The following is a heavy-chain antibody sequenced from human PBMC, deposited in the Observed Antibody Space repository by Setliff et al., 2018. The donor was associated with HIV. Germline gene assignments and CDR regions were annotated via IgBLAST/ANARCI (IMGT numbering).Heavy chain of an antibody. V-gene: IGHV4-38-2*01. J-gene: IGHJ5*02. Sequence: SETLSLTCAVSGYAISSGYYWGWIRRPPGKGLEWIGSIYNRGSTYYNPSLKSRVTISIATSKNQFSLNLTSVTAADTAVYYCASRVYYYDSNNFLREEGFDPWGQGTLVTV. CDR1: GYAISSGYY. CDR2: IYNRGST. CDR3: ASRVYYYDSNNFLREEGFDP. D-gene: IGHD3-22*01.